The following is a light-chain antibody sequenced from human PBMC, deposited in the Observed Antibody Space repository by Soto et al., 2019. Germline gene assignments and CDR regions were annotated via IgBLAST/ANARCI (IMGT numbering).Light chain of an antibody. V-gene: IGKV3-20*01. CDR2: GAS. J-gene: IGKJ1*01. CDR1: QSVSSSY. Sequence: EIVLTQSPGTLSLSPGERATLSCRASQSVSSSYLAWYQQKPGQAPRLLIYGASSRATGIPDRFSGSGSGTDFTLTISRLEPEDFAVYYCQQYGSSPWTVGQGTTV. CDR3: QQYGSSPWT.